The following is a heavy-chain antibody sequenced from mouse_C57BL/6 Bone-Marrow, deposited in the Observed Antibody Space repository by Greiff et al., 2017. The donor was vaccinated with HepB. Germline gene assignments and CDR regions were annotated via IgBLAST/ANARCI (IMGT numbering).Heavy chain of an antibody. V-gene: IGHV5-2*01. J-gene: IGHJ2*01. CDR3: ARRGPYFDY. Sequence: EVKLVESGGGLVQPGESLKLSCESTEFAFPSYDMSWVRKTPEKRLELVAAISSDGGSTYYPDTMKRRFIISRDNTKKTLCLQMSSLRSEDTALYYCARRGPYFDYWGQGTTLTVSS. D-gene: IGHD3-3*01. CDR2: ISSDGGST. CDR1: EFAFPSYD.